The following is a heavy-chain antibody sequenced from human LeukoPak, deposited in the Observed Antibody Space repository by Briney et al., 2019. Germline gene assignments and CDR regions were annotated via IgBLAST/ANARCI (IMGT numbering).Heavy chain of an antibody. CDR2: IIPIFGTA. V-gene: IGHV1-69*06. D-gene: IGHD1-26*01. Sequence: GSSVKVSCKASGGTFSSYAISWVRQAPGQGLEWMGGIIPIFGTANYAQKFQGRVTITADKSTSTAYMELSSLRSEDTAVYYCADLGSIVYGMYVWGKGTTVTVSS. CDR3: ADLGSIVYGMYV. J-gene: IGHJ6*04. CDR1: GGTFSSYA.